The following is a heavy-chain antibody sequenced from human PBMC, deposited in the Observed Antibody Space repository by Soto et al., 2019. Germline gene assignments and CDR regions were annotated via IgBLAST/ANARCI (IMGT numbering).Heavy chain of an antibody. V-gene: IGHV4-59*01. J-gene: IGHJ6*02. Sequence: SETLSLTCTVSGGSISSYYWSWIRQPPGKGLEWIGYIYYSGSTNYNPSLKSRVTISVDTSKNQFSLKLSSVTAADTAVYYCARATLYGSPSDYYYYGMDVWGQGTTVNVSS. CDR2: IYYSGST. CDR3: ARATLYGSPSDYYYYGMDV. CDR1: GGSISSYY. D-gene: IGHD2-15*01.